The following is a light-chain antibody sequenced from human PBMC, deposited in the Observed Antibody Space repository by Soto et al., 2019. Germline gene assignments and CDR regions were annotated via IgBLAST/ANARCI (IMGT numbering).Light chain of an antibody. Sequence: QSVLTQPASVSGSPGQSITISCTGTSSDVGGYNYVSWYQQHPGKAPKLMIYDVSNRPSGVSNRFSGSKSGNTASLTTSGLQAEYEADYYCSSYTSSSTLYVFGTGTKVTVL. V-gene: IGLV2-14*01. CDR3: SSYTSSSTLYV. CDR1: SSDVGGYNY. CDR2: DVS. J-gene: IGLJ1*01.